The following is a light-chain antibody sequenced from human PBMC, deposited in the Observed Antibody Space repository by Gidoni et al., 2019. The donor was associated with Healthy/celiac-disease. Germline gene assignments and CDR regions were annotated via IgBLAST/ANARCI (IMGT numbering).Light chain of an antibody. J-gene: IGKJ1*01. CDR2: DAS. V-gene: IGKV1-5*01. Sequence: GDRVTITCRASQSISSWLAWYQQKPGKAPKLLIYDASSLERGVPSRFSGSGSGTEFTLTISSLQPDDFATYYCQQYNSYSWTFGQGTKVEIK. CDR3: QQYNSYSWT. CDR1: QSISSW.